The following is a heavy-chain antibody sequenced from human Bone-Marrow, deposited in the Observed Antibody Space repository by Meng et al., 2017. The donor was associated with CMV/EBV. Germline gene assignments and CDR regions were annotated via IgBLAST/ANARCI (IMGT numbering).Heavy chain of an antibody. D-gene: IGHD1-26*01. CDR1: GYTFTNYD. CDR3: ASPSGGTYYCMDV. J-gene: IGHJ6*02. CDR2: ISAYNGNT. Sequence: ASVKVSCKASGYTFTNYDINWVRQATGQGLEWMGWISAYNGNTNYAQKLQGRVTMTTDTSTSTAYMELRSLRSDDTAVYYCASPSGGTYYCMDVWGQGTTVTVSS. V-gene: IGHV1-18*01.